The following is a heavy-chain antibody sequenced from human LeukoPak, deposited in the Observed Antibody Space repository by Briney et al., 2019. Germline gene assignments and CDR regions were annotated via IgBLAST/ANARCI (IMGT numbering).Heavy chain of an antibody. J-gene: IGHJ6*03. CDR3: ARVGAVAGYYYYYMDV. CDR1: GFAFSSYW. Sequence: GGSLRLSCAASGFAFSSYWMRWVRQAPGKGLEWVANIKQDGSEKYYVDSVKGRFTISRDNAKNSLYLQMNSLRAEDTAVYYCARVGAVAGYYYYYMDVWGKGTTVTVSS. D-gene: IGHD6-19*01. V-gene: IGHV3-7*01. CDR2: IKQDGSEK.